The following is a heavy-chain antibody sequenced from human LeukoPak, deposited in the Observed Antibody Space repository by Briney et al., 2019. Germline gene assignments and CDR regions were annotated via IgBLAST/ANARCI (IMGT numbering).Heavy chain of an antibody. V-gene: IGHV4-61*02. CDR3: ARDPAGYSYGYVDY. J-gene: IGHJ4*02. Sequence: SETLSLTCTVSGGSISSGSYYWSWIRQPAGKGLEWIGRIYTSGSTNYNPSLKSRVTISVDTSKNQFSLKLSSVTAADTAVYYCARDPAGYSYGYVDYWGQGTLVTVSS. CDR2: IYTSGST. D-gene: IGHD5-18*01. CDR1: GGSISSGSYY.